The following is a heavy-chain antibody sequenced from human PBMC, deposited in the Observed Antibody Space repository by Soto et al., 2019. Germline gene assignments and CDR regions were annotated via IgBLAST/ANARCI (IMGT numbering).Heavy chain of an antibody. Sequence: VQLVESGGGLVKPGGSLRLSCAASGFTFSSYSMNWVRQAPGKGLEWVSSISSSSSYIYYADSVKGRFTISRDNAKNSLYLQMNSLRAEDTAVYYCARDKDCSGGSCYGSGGWFDPWGQGTLVTVSS. J-gene: IGHJ5*02. CDR1: GFTFSSYS. CDR2: ISSSSSYI. CDR3: ARDKDCSGGSCYGSGGWFDP. D-gene: IGHD2-15*01. V-gene: IGHV3-21*01.